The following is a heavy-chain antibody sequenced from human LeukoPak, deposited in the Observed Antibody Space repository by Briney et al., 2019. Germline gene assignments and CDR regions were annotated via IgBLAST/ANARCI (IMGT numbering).Heavy chain of an antibody. CDR1: GYTFTGYY. V-gene: IGHV1-2*06. CDR3: ARDQVVGYSSGWGFSAYYGMDV. D-gene: IGHD6-19*01. CDR2: INPNSGGT. Sequence: GASVKVSCKASGYTFTGYYMHWVRQAPGQGLEWMGRINPNSGGTNYAQKFQGRVTMTRDTSISTVYMELSSLRSEDTAVYYCARDQVVGYSSGWGFSAYYGMDVWGQGTTVTVSS. J-gene: IGHJ6*02.